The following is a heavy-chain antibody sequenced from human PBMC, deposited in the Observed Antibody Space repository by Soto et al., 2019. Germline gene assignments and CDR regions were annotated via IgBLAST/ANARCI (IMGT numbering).Heavy chain of an antibody. CDR3: ARTLGGVIPRYYYYYVLDF. CDR1: GYSFTSYC. D-gene: IGHD3-16*01. Sequence: GESLKISCETSGYSFTSYCIGWVRQMPGKGLEWMGIIYPDDSDTRYNPSFQGQVTISADKSISTAYLQWNSLKASDTAMYYCARTLGGVIPRYYYYYVLDFWGQGTTVTVS. J-gene: IGHJ6*02. V-gene: IGHV5-51*01. CDR2: IYPDDSDT.